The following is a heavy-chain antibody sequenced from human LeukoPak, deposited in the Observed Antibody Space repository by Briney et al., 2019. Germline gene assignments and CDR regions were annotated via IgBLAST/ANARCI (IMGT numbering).Heavy chain of an antibody. Sequence: PSETLSLTCTVSGGSISSGSYYWSWIRQPAGKGLEWIGRIYTSGSTNYNPSLKSRVTISVDTSKNQFSLKLSSVTATDTAVYYCARSNSYDFWSGYYMDVWGKGTTVTVSS. CDR1: GGSISSGSYY. CDR3: ARSNSYDFWSGYYMDV. J-gene: IGHJ6*03. D-gene: IGHD3-3*01. CDR2: IYTSGST. V-gene: IGHV4-61*02.